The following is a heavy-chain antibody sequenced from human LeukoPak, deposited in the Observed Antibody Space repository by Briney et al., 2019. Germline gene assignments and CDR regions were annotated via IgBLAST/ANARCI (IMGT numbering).Heavy chain of an antibody. V-gene: IGHV4-39*01. Sequence: SETLSLTCTVSGGSISSSSYYWGWIRQPPGKGLEWIGSIYYSGSTYYNPSLKSRVTISVDTSKNQFSLKLSSVTAADTAVYYCARSSAGATFDYWGQGTLVTVSS. J-gene: IGHJ4*02. CDR2: IYYSGST. CDR3: ARSSAGATFDY. CDR1: GGSISSSSYY. D-gene: IGHD1-26*01.